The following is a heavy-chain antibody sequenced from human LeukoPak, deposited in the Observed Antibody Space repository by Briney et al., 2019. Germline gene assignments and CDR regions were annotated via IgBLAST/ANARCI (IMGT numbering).Heavy chain of an antibody. CDR2: INPSGGST. CDR1: GYTFTDSY. V-gene: IGHV1-46*01. J-gene: IGHJ6*02. D-gene: IGHD3-9*01. CDR3: ARGSRYFDWFPYYYYGMDV. Sequence: GASVKVSCKASGYTFTDSYMDWVRQAPGQGLKWMGIINPSGGSTSYAQKFQGRVTMTRDTSTSTVYMELSSLRSEDTAVYYCARGSRYFDWFPYYYYGMDVWGQGTTVTVSS.